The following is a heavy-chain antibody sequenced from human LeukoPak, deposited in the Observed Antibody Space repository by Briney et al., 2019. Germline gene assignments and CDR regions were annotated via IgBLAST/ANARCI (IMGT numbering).Heavy chain of an antibody. J-gene: IGHJ4*02. D-gene: IGHD7-27*01. Sequence: QTGGSLRLSCAASGFTFSIYAMSWVRQAPAKGLEWVSAISGSGGSTYYADSVKGRFTISRDNSKNTLYLQMNSLRAEDTAVYYCAKDLHWGLDYWGQGTLVTVSS. V-gene: IGHV3-23*01. CDR1: GFTFSIYA. CDR3: AKDLHWGLDY. CDR2: ISGSGGST.